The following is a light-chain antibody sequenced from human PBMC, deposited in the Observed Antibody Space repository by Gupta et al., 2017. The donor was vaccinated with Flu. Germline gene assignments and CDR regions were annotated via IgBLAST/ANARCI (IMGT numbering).Light chain of an antibody. V-gene: IGKV3-20*01. Sequence: RATLSCRASQGVTSTYFAWYQQKPGQAPRLLIYCASRRATGIPDRFSGSGSGTDFTLTISRLEPEDFAVYYCQQYGGSLPYTFGQGTKLEIK. J-gene: IGKJ2*01. CDR2: CAS. CDR1: QGVTSTY. CDR3: QQYGGSLPYT.